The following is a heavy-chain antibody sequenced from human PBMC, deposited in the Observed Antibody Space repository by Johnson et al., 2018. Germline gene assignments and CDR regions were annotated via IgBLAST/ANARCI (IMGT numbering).Heavy chain of an antibody. CDR3: GRDHTATLRYIDY. CDR1: GVSITNYY. D-gene: IGHD5-18*01. V-gene: IGHV4-59*01. CDR2: AFYSGRA. J-gene: IGHJ4*02. Sequence: VQLLESGPGRVKXSETXSLXCSVSGVSITNYYWSWIRQPPGKGLEWIGYAFYSGRAKYNPSLKSRVTISVDTSKSQFSLKLTSVTAADTAGYYCGRDHTATLRYIDYWGQGTLVTVSS.